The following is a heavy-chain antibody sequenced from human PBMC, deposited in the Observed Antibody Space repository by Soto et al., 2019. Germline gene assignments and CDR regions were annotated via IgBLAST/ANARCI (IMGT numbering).Heavy chain of an antibody. J-gene: IGHJ4*02. CDR3: AKWPPSPKMGVTSH. D-gene: IGHD1-26*01. CDR2: ITVAGGGI. V-gene: IGHV3-23*01. CDR1: GFAFSSSA. Sequence: EVQLLESGGGLAQPGGSPRLSCAASGFAFSSSAMAWIRQTPGKGLQWVSAITVAGGGIYYADSVKGRFTISRDNSKKTLYLQMNSLSAEDTAQYFCAKWPPSPKMGVTSHWGQGTLVTVSS.